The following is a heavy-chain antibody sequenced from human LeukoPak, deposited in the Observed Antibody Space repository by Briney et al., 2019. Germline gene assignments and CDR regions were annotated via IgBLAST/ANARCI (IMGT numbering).Heavy chain of an antibody. CDR1: GYSISSGYY. Sequence: KPSETLSLTCAVSGYSISSGYYWGWIRQPPGKGLEWIGSIYHRGSTYYNPSLKSQVTISVETSKNQFSLKLGSVTAADTAVYYCARRPYYYYYMDVWGKGTTVTVSS. CDR2: IYHRGST. CDR3: ARRPYYYYYMDV. J-gene: IGHJ6*03. V-gene: IGHV4-38-2*01.